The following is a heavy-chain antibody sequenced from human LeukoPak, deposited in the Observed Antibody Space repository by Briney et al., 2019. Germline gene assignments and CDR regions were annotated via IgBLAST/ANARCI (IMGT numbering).Heavy chain of an antibody. CDR2: ISGSGGST. CDR1: GFIFSTYA. CDR3: ARGHGVGATSSYYFDY. V-gene: IGHV3-23*01. Sequence: GGSLRLSCAASGFIFSTYAMSWVRQAPGKGLEWVSAISGSGGSTYYADSVKGRFTISRDNSKNTLYLQMGSLRAEDMAVYYCARGHGVGATSSYYFDYWGQGTLVTVSS. D-gene: IGHD1-26*01. J-gene: IGHJ4*02.